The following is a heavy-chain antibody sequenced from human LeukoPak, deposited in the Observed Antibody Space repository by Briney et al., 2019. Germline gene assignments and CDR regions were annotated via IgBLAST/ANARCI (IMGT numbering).Heavy chain of an antibody. V-gene: IGHV3-30*02. CDR2: IRYDGSNK. J-gene: IGHJ5*02. D-gene: IGHD3-22*01. Sequence: GGSLRLSCAASGFTFSSYGMHWVRQAPGKGLEWVAFIRYDGSNKYYADSVKGRFTISRDNSKNTLYLQMNSLRAGDTAVYYCATRITMIVVAGGWFDPWGQGTLVTVSS. CDR3: ATRITMIVVAGGWFDP. CDR1: GFTFSSYG.